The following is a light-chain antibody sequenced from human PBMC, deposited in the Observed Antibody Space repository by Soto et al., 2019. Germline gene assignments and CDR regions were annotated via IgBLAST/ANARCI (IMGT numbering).Light chain of an antibody. CDR2: AAS. Sequence: DIQMTQSPSSVSASVGDRVTITCRASQDISSWLAWYQQKPGKAPKLLIYAASNLQHGVPSRFSGSGSGTDFTLTISCLQSEDFATYYCQQYYSFPPTFGQGTKVDI. CDR3: QQYYSFPPT. V-gene: IGKV1-12*01. CDR1: QDISSW. J-gene: IGKJ1*01.